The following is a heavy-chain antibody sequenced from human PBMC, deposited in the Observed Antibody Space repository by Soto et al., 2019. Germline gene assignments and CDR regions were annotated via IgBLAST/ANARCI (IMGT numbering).Heavy chain of an antibody. CDR3: ASALVAGTDWLDP. J-gene: IGHJ5*02. CDR1: GFTFSSYE. D-gene: IGHD6-19*01. CDR2: ISSSGSTI. Sequence: LRLSCAASGFTFSSYEMNWVRQAPGKGLEWVSYISSSGSTIYYADSVKGRFTISGDNAKNSLYLQMNSLRAEDTAVYYCASALVAGTDWLDPWGQGTLVTVYS. V-gene: IGHV3-48*03.